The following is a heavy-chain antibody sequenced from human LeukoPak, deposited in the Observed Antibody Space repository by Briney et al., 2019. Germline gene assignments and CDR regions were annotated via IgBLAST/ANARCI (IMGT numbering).Heavy chain of an antibody. Sequence: PVGSLRLSCAASGFTFSSYSMNWVRQAPGKGLEWVSSISSSSSYIYYADSVKGRFTISRDNAKNSLYLQMNSLRAEDTAVYYCARELGGIVVVPAANDYWGQGTLVTVSS. D-gene: IGHD2-2*01. CDR2: ISSSSSYI. CDR1: GFTFSSYS. J-gene: IGHJ4*02. V-gene: IGHV3-21*01. CDR3: ARELGGIVVVPAANDY.